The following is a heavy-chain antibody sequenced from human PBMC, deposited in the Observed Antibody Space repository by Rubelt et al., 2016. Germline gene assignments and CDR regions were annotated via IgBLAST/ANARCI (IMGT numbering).Heavy chain of an antibody. Sequence: QVQMVQSGTEVKEPGASVKVSCKASGYTFTDYYMHWVRQAPGQGLEWMGRINPNSGDTNYAQKFQGRVTMTRDTSISTSYMELIRLRYDDTAVDYCARVRGSSWASSFFDSWGQGTLVTVSS. J-gene: IGHJ4*02. D-gene: IGHD6-13*01. CDR1: GYTFTDYY. V-gene: IGHV1-2*06. CDR2: INPNSGDT. CDR3: ARVRGSSWASSFFDS.